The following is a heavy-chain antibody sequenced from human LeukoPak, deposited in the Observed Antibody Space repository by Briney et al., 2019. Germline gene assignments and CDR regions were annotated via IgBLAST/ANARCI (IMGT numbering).Heavy chain of an antibody. Sequence: PGGSLRLSCAAPGFTFSSYAMSWVRQAPGKGLEWVSAISGSGGSTYYADSVNGRFTISRDNSKTTLYLQMNSPRAEDTAVYYCAKDGDTAMVTMAFDIWGQGTMVTVSS. V-gene: IGHV3-23*01. D-gene: IGHD5-18*01. CDR3: AKDGDTAMVTMAFDI. J-gene: IGHJ3*02. CDR1: GFTFSSYA. CDR2: ISGSGGST.